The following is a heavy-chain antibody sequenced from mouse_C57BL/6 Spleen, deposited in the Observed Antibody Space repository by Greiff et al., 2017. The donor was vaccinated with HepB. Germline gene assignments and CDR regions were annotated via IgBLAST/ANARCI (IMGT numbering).Heavy chain of an antibody. CDR3: ARQGYGNYVYFDY. CDR1: GFTFSSYT. CDR2: ISGGGGNT. Sequence: EVNVVESGGGLVKPGGSLKLSCAASGFTFSSYTMSWVRQTPEKRLEWVATISGGGGNTYYPDSVKGRFTISRDNAKNTLYLQMSSLRSEDTALYYCARQGYGNYVYFDYWGQGTTLTVSS. D-gene: IGHD2-1*01. J-gene: IGHJ2*01. V-gene: IGHV5-9*01.